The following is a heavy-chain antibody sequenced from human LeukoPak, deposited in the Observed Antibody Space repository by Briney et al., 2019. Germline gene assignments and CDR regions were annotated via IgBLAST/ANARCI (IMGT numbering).Heavy chain of an antibody. CDR1: GGSISSYY. CDR2: IYTSGNT. CDR3: ARGGIVVVPAAADAFDI. V-gene: IGHV4-4*07. D-gene: IGHD2-2*01. Sequence: SETLSLTCTVSGGSISSYYWSWIRQPAGKGLEWIGRIYTSGNTNYNPSLKSRVTISVDTSKNQFSLKLSSVTAADTAVYYCARGGIVVVPAAADAFDIWGQGTMVTVSS. J-gene: IGHJ3*02.